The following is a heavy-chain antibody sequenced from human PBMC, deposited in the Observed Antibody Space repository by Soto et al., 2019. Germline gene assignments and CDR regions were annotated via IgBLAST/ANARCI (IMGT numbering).Heavy chain of an antibody. CDR2: ISGSGGST. CDR1: GFTFSSYA. V-gene: IGHV3-23*01. D-gene: IGHD3-9*01. Sequence: PGGSLRLSCAASGFTFSSYAMSWVRQAPGKGLEWVSAISGSGGSTYYADSVKGRFTISRDNSKNTLYLQMNSLRAEDTAVYYCAAIATLTHDYYYGMDVWGQGTTVTVSS. J-gene: IGHJ6*02. CDR3: AAIATLTHDYYYGMDV.